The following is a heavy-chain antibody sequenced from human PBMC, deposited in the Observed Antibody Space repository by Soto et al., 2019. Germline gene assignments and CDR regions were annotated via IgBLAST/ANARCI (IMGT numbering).Heavy chain of an antibody. D-gene: IGHD5-12*01. J-gene: IGHJ4*02. CDR2: ISYDGSNK. CDR1: GFTFSSYG. Sequence: GSLRLSCAASGFTFSSYGMHWVRQAAGKGLEWVAVISYDGSNKYYADSVKGRFTISRDNSKNTLYLQMNSLRAEDTAVYYCAKGGTRVGDGYEYYFDYWGQGTLVTVSS. V-gene: IGHV3-30*18. CDR3: AKGGTRVGDGYEYYFDY.